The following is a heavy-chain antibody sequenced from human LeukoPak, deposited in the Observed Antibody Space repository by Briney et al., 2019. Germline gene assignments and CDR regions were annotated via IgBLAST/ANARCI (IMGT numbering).Heavy chain of an antibody. CDR3: ARDLGYPNIVVVTAISSRDAFDI. J-gene: IGHJ3*02. V-gene: IGHV4-4*07. CDR2: IYTSGST. Sequence: PSETLSLTCTVSGGSISSYYWSWIRQPAGKGVEGIRRIYTSGSTNYNPSLKSRVTMSVDTSKNQFSLKLSSVTAADTAVYYCARDLGYPNIVVVTAISSRDAFDIWGQGTMVTVSS. CDR1: GGSISSYY. D-gene: IGHD2-21*02.